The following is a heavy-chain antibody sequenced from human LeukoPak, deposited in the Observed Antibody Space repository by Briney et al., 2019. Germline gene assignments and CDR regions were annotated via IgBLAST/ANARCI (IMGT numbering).Heavy chain of an antibody. V-gene: IGHV3-23*01. CDR3: AKDVRGGCSGDNCYY. CDR1: GFTFSSYA. J-gene: IGHJ4*02. D-gene: IGHD2-15*01. Sequence: GESLRLSCAASGFTFSSYAMSWVRQAPGKGLEWVSDISDSGGSTSYADSVKGRFTISRDNFKNTVYLQMNSLRAEDTAVYYCAKDVRGGCSGDNCYYWGQGALVTVSS. CDR2: ISDSGGST.